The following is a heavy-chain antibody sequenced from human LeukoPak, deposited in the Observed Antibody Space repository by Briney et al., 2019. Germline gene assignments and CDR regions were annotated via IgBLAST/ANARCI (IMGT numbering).Heavy chain of an antibody. CDR3: ARALYDSSGYCFDY. Sequence: ASVKVSFTASGYTFTRYYMHWVRQAPGQGLEWMGIINPSGGSTSYAQKFQGRVTITRDMSTSTVYMELSSLRSEDMAVYYCARALYDSSGYCFDYWGQGTLVTVSS. J-gene: IGHJ4*02. CDR2: INPSGGST. V-gene: IGHV1-46*01. D-gene: IGHD3-22*01. CDR1: GYTFTRYY.